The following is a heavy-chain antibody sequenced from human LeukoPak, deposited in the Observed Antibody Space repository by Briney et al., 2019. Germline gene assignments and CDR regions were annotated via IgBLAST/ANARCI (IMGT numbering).Heavy chain of an antibody. Sequence: NPGGSLRLSCAASGFTFSDYYMTWIRQAPGKGLEWVSYISSSGSSIYYADSVKGRFTISRDNAKNTLYLQMNSLRAEDTAVYYCASGLWFGELPALDYWGQGTLVTVSS. CDR2: ISSSGSSI. J-gene: IGHJ4*02. D-gene: IGHD3-10*01. CDR3: ASGLWFGELPALDY. V-gene: IGHV3-11*01. CDR1: GFTFSDYY.